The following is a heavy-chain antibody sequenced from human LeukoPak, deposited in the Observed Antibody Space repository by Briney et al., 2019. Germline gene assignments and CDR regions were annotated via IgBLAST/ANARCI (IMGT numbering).Heavy chain of an antibody. J-gene: IGHJ5*02. CDR2: ISSSGSTI. CDR1: GFTFSDYY. D-gene: IGHD1-26*01. CDR3: AASGSYSGWFDP. Sequence: GGSLRLSCAASGFTFSDYYMSWIRQAPGKGLEWVAYISSSGSTIYYADSEKGRFNIRRDNAKNSLYLQMNSLRAEDTAVYYCAASGSYSGWFDPWGQGTLVTVSS. V-gene: IGHV3-11*04.